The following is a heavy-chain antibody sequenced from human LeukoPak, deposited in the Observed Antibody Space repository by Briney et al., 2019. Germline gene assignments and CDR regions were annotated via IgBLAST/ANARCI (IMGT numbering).Heavy chain of an antibody. J-gene: IGHJ4*02. CDR3: ARGGRERSMEG. CDR2: IYYSGST. V-gene: IGHV4-39*07. D-gene: IGHD2-2*01. Sequence: SETLSLTCTVSGGSISSSSYYWGWIRQPPGKGLEWIGSIYYSGSTYYNPSLKSRVTISVDTSKNQFSLKLSSVTAADTAVYYCARGGRERSMEGWGQGTLVTVSS. CDR1: GGSISSSSYY.